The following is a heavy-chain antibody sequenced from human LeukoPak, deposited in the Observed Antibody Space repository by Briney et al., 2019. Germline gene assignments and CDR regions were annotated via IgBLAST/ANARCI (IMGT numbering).Heavy chain of an antibody. CDR3: ARRGPNSGSSRGWNFDL. CDR1: GGSISGFY. J-gene: IGHJ2*01. Sequence: SETLSLTCTVSGGSISGFYWSWIRQPPGKRLQWIGYIHYRGSSDSNPSLKSRVTISLDTSKKQFSLELTSVTAADTAIYYCARRGPNSGSSRGWNFDLWGRGTLVTVSS. CDR2: IHYRGSS. D-gene: IGHD6-19*01. V-gene: IGHV4-59*08.